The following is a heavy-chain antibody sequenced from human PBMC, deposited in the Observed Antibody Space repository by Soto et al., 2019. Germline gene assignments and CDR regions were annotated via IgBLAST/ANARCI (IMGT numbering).Heavy chain of an antibody. Sequence: QITLKESGPTLVKPTQTLTLTCTSGFSLSTSGVGVGWIRQPPGKALEWLALIYWDDDKRYSPSLKSRLTITKDTSTNQVVLTMTNMEPVDTATYYCAHFPAAGLYYCDYWGQGTLVTVSS. V-gene: IGHV2-5*02. CDR1: GFSLSTSGVG. CDR2: IYWDDDK. D-gene: IGHD6-13*01. CDR3: AHFPAAGLYYCDY. J-gene: IGHJ4*02.